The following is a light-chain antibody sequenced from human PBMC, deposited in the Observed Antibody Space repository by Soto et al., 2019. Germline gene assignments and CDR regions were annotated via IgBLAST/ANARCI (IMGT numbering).Light chain of an antibody. V-gene: IGLV2-14*01. CDR1: SSDVGGYNY. CDR2: GVS. CDR3: SSYTSSSPAIG. J-gene: IGLJ1*01. Sequence: QSVLTQPASVSGSPGQSITISCTGTSSDVGGYNYVSWYQQHPGKAPKLMIYGVSNRPSGVSNRFSGSKSGNTASLTISGLQAEDEADYYCSSYTSSSPAIGFGTGTKVTVL.